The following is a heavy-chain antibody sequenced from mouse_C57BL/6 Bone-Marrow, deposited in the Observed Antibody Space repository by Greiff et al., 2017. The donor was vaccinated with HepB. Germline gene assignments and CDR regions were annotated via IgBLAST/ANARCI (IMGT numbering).Heavy chain of an antibody. CDR2: ISSGSSTI. V-gene: IGHV5-17*01. CDR3: ARGRGYYSYYFDY. Sequence: EVQLVESGGGLVKPGGSLKLSCAASGFTFSDYGMHWVRQAPEKGLEWVAYISSGSSTIYYADTVKGRFTISRDNAKNILFLQMTSLRSEDTAMYYCARGRGYYSYYFDYWGQGTTLTVSS. D-gene: IGHD2-3*01. CDR1: GFTFSDYG. J-gene: IGHJ2*01.